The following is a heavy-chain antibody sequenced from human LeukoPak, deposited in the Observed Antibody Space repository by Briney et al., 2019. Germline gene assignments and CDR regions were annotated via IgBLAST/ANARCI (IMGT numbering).Heavy chain of an antibody. D-gene: IGHD3-22*01. Sequence: ASVKVSCKASGYTFTSYDINWVRQATGQGLEWMGWMNPNSGNTGYAQKFQGRVTIARNTSISTAYMELSSLRSEDTAVYYCAREGAYDSSGYYRDYWGQGTLVTVSS. V-gene: IGHV1-8*03. J-gene: IGHJ4*02. CDR2: MNPNSGNT. CDR3: AREGAYDSSGYYRDY. CDR1: GYTFTSYD.